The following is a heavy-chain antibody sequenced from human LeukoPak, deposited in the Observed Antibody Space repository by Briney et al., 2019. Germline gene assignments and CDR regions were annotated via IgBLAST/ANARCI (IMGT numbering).Heavy chain of an antibody. V-gene: IGHV4-59*01. J-gene: IGHJ4*02. CDR1: GGSISSYY. CDR3: ARGSGYSYGPYFDY. Sequence: PSETLSLTCTVSGGSISSYYWSWIRQPPGKGLEWIGYIYYSGSTNYNPSLKSRVTISVDTSKNQFSLKLSSVTAADTAVYYCARGSGYSYGPYFDYWGQGTLVTVSS. D-gene: IGHD5-18*01. CDR2: IYYSGST.